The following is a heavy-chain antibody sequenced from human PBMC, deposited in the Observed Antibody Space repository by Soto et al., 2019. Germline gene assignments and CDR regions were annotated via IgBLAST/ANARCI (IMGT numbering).Heavy chain of an antibody. V-gene: IGHV4-59*01. CDR2: IYYTGST. Sequence: PSETLSLTCTVSGGSISTYYWSWIRQPPGKGLEWIGYIYYTGSTNYNPSLKSRVTISVDTSKNQFSLKLSSVTAADTAVYYCARATHYYDRSGYLYYFDYWGQGTLVTVSS. CDR1: GGSISTYY. D-gene: IGHD3-22*01. J-gene: IGHJ4*02. CDR3: ARATHYYDRSGYLYYFDY.